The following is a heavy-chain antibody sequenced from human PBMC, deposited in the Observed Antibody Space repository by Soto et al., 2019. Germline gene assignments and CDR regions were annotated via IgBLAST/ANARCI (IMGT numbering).Heavy chain of an antibody. Sequence: LSLTCTVSGGSISSYYWSWIRQPPGKGLEWIGXXXXXXXXXXXXXLKSRVTISVDTSKNQFSLKLSSVTAADTAVYYCARDGIAVAGRANWFDPWGQGTLVTVSS. CDR3: ARDGIAVAGRANWFDP. J-gene: IGHJ5*02. V-gene: IGHV4-59*01. CDR1: GGSISSYY. CDR2: XXXXXXX. D-gene: IGHD6-19*01.